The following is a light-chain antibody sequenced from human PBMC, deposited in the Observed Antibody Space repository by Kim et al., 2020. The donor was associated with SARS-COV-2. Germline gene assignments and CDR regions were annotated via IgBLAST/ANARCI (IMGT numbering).Light chain of an antibody. CDR2: AAS. Sequence: AIQMTQTPSSLSASVGDRVTITCRASQSIRNDLGWYQQKPGKAPKLLIYAASSLQSGVPSRFSGSGSGTDFTLTISRLQPEDFATYYCLQDYNYPRTFGQGTKVDIK. J-gene: IGKJ1*01. V-gene: IGKV1-6*01. CDR3: LQDYNYPRT. CDR1: QSIRND.